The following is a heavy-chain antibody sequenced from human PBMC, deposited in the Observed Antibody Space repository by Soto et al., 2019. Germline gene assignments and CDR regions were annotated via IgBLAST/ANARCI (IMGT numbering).Heavy chain of an antibody. CDR2: IYSGGNT. D-gene: IGHD1-26*01. Sequence: GGSLRLSCAASGFTFNTYNMSWVRQAPGKGLEWVSVIYSGGNTGYVQKFQGRVTMTRNTSISTAYMELSSLRSEDTAVYYCARGGRISGVYWGQGTLVTVS. J-gene: IGHJ4*02. V-gene: IGHV3-53*04. CDR3: ARGGRISGVY. CDR1: GFTFNTYN.